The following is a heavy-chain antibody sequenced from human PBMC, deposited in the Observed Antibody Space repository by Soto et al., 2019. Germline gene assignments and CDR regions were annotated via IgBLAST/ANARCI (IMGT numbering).Heavy chain of an antibody. Sequence: SETLSLTCAVYGGSFSGYYWSWIRQPPGKGLEWIGEINHSGSTNYNPSLKSRVTISVDTSKNQFSLKLSAVTAADTAVYYCARAGPNSGRNGGKWFGPWGQGTLVTVS. CDR2: INHSGST. V-gene: IGHV4-34*01. J-gene: IGHJ5*02. D-gene: IGHD1-26*01. CDR3: ARAGPNSGRNGGKWFGP. CDR1: GGSFSGYY.